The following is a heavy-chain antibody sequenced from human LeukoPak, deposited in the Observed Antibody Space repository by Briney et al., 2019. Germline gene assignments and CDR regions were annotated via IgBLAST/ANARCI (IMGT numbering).Heavy chain of an antibody. CDR3: VKPLWFGEFLGGTGDY. Sequence: GGSLRLSCSASGFTFSSYAMHWVRQAPGKGLEYVSAISSNGGSTYYADSVKGRFTISRDNSKNTLYLQMSSLRAEDTAVYYCVKPLWFGEFLGGTGDYWGQGTLVTVSS. D-gene: IGHD3-10*01. CDR2: ISSNGGST. CDR1: GFTFSSYA. V-gene: IGHV3-64D*06. J-gene: IGHJ4*02.